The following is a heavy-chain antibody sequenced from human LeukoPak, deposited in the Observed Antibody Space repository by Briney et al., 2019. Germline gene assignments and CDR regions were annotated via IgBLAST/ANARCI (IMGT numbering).Heavy chain of an antibody. J-gene: IGHJ6*03. CDR1: GFTVSSNY. CDR2: ISGSGGST. CDR3: AKRSGAGYVRGHYYYYYMDV. Sequence: QTGGSLRLSCAASGFTVSSNYMSWVRQAPGKGLEWVSAISGSGGSTYYADSVKGRFTISRDNSKNTLYLQMNSLRAGDTAVYYCAKRSGAGYVRGHYYYYYMDVWGKGTTVTVSS. D-gene: IGHD3-10*02. V-gene: IGHV3-23*01.